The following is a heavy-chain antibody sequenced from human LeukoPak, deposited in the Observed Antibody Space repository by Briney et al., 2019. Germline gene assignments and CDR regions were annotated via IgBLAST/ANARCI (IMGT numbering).Heavy chain of an antibody. CDR1: GYRFTNYW. V-gene: IGHV5-51*01. J-gene: IGHJ4*02. Sequence: GESLKISCKGSGYRFTNYWIGWVRQMPGKGLEWMGIIYPGDSDTRYSPSFQGQVTISADKSISTAYLQWSSLKASDTAMYYCARISSYSSSWYHFDYWGQGTLVTVSS. CDR3: ARISSYSSSWYHFDY. D-gene: IGHD6-13*01. CDR2: IYPGDSDT.